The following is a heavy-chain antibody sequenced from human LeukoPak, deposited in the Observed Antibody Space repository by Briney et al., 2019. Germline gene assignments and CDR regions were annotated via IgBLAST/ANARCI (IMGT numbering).Heavy chain of an antibody. Sequence: SETLSLTCTVSGGSISSSSYYWGWIRQPPGKGLEWIGSIYYSGSTYYNPSLKSRVTISVDTSKNQFSLKLSSVTAADTAVYYCARVADLNQLLDFDYWGQGTLVTVSS. J-gene: IGHJ4*02. CDR2: IYYSGST. V-gene: IGHV4-39*01. CDR3: ARVADLNQLLDFDY. D-gene: IGHD2-2*01. CDR1: GGSISSSSYY.